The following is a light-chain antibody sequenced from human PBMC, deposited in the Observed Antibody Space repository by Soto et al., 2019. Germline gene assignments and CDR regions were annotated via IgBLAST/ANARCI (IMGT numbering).Light chain of an antibody. CDR3: QTWGTGSARVV. J-gene: IGLJ7*01. V-gene: IGLV4-69*01. CDR1: SGHSNYA. Sequence: QPVLTQSPSASASLGASVKLTCTLSSGHSNYAIAWHQQQPEKGPRYLMKVNSGGSHIQGDGIPDRFSGSSSGAERYLFISSLQSEDEADYYCQTWGTGSARVVFGGGTKLTVL. CDR2: VNSGGSH.